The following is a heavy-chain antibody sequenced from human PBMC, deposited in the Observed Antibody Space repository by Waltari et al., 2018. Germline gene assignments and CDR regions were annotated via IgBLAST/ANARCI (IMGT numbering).Heavy chain of an antibody. D-gene: IGHD2-21*01. J-gene: IGHJ4*02. Sequence: QVQLVQSGAEVKKPGASVKVSCKASGYTFTSYAMHRVRQAPGQRLEWMGWINAGNGNTKYSQKFQGRVTITRDTSASTAYMELSSLRSEDTAVYYCARGVVVIAPPFDYWGQGTLVTVSS. V-gene: IGHV1-3*01. CDR1: GYTFTSYA. CDR3: ARGVVVIAPPFDY. CDR2: INAGNGNT.